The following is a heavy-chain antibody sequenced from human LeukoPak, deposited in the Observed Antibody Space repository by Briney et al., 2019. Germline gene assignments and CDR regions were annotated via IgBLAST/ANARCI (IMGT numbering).Heavy chain of an antibody. V-gene: IGHV3-7*01. CDR1: GFTFSSYW. Sequence: PGGSLRLSCAASGFTFSSYWMSWVRQAPGKGLEWVANIKQDGSEKYYVDSVKGRFTISRDNAKNSLYLQMNSLRAEDTAVYYCARDPVFYDSSGYYAFDIWGQGTMVTVSS. J-gene: IGHJ3*02. D-gene: IGHD3-22*01. CDR3: ARDPVFYDSSGYYAFDI. CDR2: IKQDGSEK.